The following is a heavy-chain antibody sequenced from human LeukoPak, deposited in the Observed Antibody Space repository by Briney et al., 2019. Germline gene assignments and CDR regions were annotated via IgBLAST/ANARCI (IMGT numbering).Heavy chain of an antibody. Sequence: SETLSLSCTVSGGSISSSSYYWGWIRQPPGKGLEWIGSIYYSGSTYYNPSLKSRVTISLDTSKTQFSLKLSSVTAADTAVYYCARAPGSYRYYYYYMDVWGKGTTVTVSS. CDR1: GGSISSSSYY. CDR2: IYYSGST. D-gene: IGHD1-26*01. V-gene: IGHV4-39*07. J-gene: IGHJ6*03. CDR3: ARAPGSYRYYYYYMDV.